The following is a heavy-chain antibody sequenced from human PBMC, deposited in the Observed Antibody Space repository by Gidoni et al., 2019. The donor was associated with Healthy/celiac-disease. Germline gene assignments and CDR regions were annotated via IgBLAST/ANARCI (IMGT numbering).Heavy chain of an antibody. V-gene: IGHV4-34*01. CDR1: GGSFSGYY. J-gene: IGHJ5*02. Sequence: QVQLQQWGAGLLNPSETPSLTCAVSGGSFSGYYWSWIRQPPGKGLEWIGEINHSGSTNYNPSLKSRVTISVDTSKNQFSLKLSSVTAADTAVYYCARGGIAAAGGGRYNWFDPWGQGTLVTVSS. CDR3: ARGGIAAAGGGRYNWFDP. D-gene: IGHD6-13*01. CDR2: INHSGST.